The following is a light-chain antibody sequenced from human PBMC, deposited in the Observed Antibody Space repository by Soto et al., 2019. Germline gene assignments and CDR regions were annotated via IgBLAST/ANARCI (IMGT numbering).Light chain of an antibody. V-gene: IGKV3-15*01. Sequence: ILMTQSPATLSVSPGERVTLSCRASRSVSSNLAWYQQIPGQAPRLLIYASGTTVPGIPPRFSGSGSGTEFTLTISSLQSEDFAVYYCQQYSNRPYTFGQGTKLEI. CDR3: QQYSNRPYT. J-gene: IGKJ2*01. CDR1: RSVSSN. CDR2: ASG.